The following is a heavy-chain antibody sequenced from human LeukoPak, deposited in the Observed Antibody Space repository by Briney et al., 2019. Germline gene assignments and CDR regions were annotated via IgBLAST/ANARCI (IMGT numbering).Heavy chain of an antibody. V-gene: IGHV4-59*01. D-gene: IGHD6-13*01. Sequence: PSETLSLTCTVSGGSISSYYWSWIRQPPGKGLEWIGYIYYSGSTNYNPSLKSRVTISVDTSKNQFSLKLSSVTAADTAVYYCASCFGYSSSWYAFDPWGQGTLVTVSS. CDR3: ASCFGYSSSWYAFDP. CDR1: GGSISSYY. J-gene: IGHJ5*02. CDR2: IYYSGST.